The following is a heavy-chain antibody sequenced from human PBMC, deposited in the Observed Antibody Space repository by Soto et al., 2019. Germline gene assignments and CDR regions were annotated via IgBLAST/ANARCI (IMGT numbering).Heavy chain of an antibody. V-gene: IGHV3-30-3*01. J-gene: IGHJ4*02. Sequence: VGSLRLSCAASGFTFSSYAMHWVRQAPGKGLEWVAVISYDGSNKYYADSVKGRFTISRDNSKNTLYLQMNSLRAEDTAVYYCARGQWLAYWGQGTLVTVSS. CDR1: GFTFSSYA. CDR2: ISYDGSNK. CDR3: ARGQWLAY. D-gene: IGHD6-19*01.